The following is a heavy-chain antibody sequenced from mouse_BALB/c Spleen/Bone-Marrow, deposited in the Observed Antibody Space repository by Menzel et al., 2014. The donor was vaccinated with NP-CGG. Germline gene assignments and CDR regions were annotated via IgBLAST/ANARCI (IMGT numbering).Heavy chain of an antibody. CDR3: ARDDYAY. J-gene: IGHJ3*01. CDR1: GYTFTSYY. Sequence: QVQLQQSGPELVKPGASVRISCKASGYTFTSYYIHWLKQRPGRGLEWIGWIFPGNVNTKYSENFKGKATLTADISSSTAYMQLSSLTSEDSAVYFCARDDYAYWGQGTLVTVSA. CDR2: IFPGNVNT. D-gene: IGHD2-4*01. V-gene: IGHV1S56*01.